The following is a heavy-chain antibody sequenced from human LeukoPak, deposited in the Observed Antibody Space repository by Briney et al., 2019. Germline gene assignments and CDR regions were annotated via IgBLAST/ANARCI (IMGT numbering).Heavy chain of an antibody. CDR3: ARAEGYCSSTSCYVDYYYYYGMDV. J-gene: IGHJ6*04. CDR2: IYYSGST. D-gene: IGHD2-2*01. Sequence: PSETLSLTCTVSGRSLSSYYWIWIRQPPGKGLHWIGYIYYSGSTNYNPSLKSRVTIPVGTSKNQFSLKLSSVTDADTAVYYCARAEGYCSSTSCYVDYYYYYGMDVWGKGTTVTVSS. V-gene: IGHV4-59*01. CDR1: GRSLSSYY.